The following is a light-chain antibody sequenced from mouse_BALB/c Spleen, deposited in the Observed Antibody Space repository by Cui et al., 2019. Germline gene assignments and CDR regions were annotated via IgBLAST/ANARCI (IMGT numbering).Light chain of an antibody. J-gene: IGKJ1*01. V-gene: IGKV4-80*01. CDR3: QQWSSYPWT. CDR1: SSVSY. CDR2: STS. Sequence: QIVLTQSPAIMSASLGEEITLTCSASSSVSYMHWYQQKSGTSPKLLIYSTSNLASGVPSRFSGSGSGTFYSLTISSVEAEEAADYYCQQWSSYPWTFGGGTKLEIK.